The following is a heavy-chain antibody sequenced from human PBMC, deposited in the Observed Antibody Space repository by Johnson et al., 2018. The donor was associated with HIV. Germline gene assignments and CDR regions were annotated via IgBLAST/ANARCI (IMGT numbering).Heavy chain of an antibody. J-gene: IGHJ3*02. V-gene: IGHV3-7*05. CDR3: ARGSLSGWFPPDALDI. CDR1: GFTFSSYW. Sequence: VQLVESGGGVVQPVRSLRLSCAASGFTFSSYWMSWVRQAPGKGLEWVANIKQDGAEIFYVDSVKGRFTISRDNAKNSLSLQMISLRAEDTAIYYCARGSLSGWFPPDALDIWGQGTMVTVSS. CDR2: IKQDGAEI. D-gene: IGHD6-19*01.